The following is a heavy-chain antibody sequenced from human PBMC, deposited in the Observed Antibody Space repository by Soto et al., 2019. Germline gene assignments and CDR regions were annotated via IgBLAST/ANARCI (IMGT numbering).Heavy chain of an antibody. J-gene: IGHJ3*02. Sequence: VQLVQSGAEVKKPGASVKVSCKASGYTFTSYAMHWVRQAPGQRLEWMGWINAGNGNTKYSQKFQGRVTITRDTSASTAYMELSSLRSEDTAVYYCARDRTTVTTYAFDIWGQGTMGPVSS. CDR1: GYTFTSYA. D-gene: IGHD4-17*01. CDR2: INAGNGNT. V-gene: IGHV1-3*01. CDR3: ARDRTTVTTYAFDI.